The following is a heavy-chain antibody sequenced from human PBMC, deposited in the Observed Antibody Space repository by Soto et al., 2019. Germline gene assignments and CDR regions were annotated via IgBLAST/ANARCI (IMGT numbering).Heavy chain of an antibody. CDR2: IIPILGIA. D-gene: IGHD2-21*01. V-gene: IGHV1-69*04. CDR3: ARDPLPPGGDYAFDI. J-gene: IGHJ3*02. CDR1: GGTFSSYT. Sequence: ASVKVSCKASGGTFSSYTISWVRQAPGQGLEWMGRIIPILGIANYAQKFQGRVTITADKSTSTAYMELSSLRSEDTAVYYCARDPLPPGGDYAFDIWGQGTMVTVSS.